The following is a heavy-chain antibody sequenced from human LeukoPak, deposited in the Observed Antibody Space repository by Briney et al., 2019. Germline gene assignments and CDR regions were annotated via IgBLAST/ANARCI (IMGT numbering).Heavy chain of an antibody. CDR1: GGSISSGASD. V-gene: IGHV4-31*03. Sequence: PSETLSLTCTVPGGSISSGASDWGWIRQHPKRGLEWVGYINHSGSTYYNPSLGSRVTMSVDTSKNQFSLKLSSVTAADSAVYYCARAARQGFTMIVVPFFYFDLWGRGTLVTGSS. CDR3: ARAARQGFTMIVVPFFYFDL. D-gene: IGHD3-22*01. CDR2: INHSGST. J-gene: IGHJ2*01.